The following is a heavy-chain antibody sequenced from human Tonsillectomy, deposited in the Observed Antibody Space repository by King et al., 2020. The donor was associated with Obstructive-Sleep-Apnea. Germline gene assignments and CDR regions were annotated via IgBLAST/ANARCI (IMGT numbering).Heavy chain of an antibody. CDR1: GFTVSSNY. CDR2: IYSGGST. J-gene: IGHJ4*02. CDR3: ARDTLWFGESYYYFDY. D-gene: IGHD3-10*01. V-gene: IGHV3-66*01. Sequence: EVQLVESGGGLVQPGGSLRLSCAASGFTVSSNYMRWVRQAPGKGLEWVSVIYSGGSTYYADSVKGRFTISRDNSKNTLYLQMNSLRAEDTAVYYCARDTLWFGESYYYFDYWGQGTLVTVSS.